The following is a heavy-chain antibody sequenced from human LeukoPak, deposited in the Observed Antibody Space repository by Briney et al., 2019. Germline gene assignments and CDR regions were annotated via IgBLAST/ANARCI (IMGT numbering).Heavy chain of an antibody. CDR1: GFTFSSYE. CDR2: ISSSGTNI. V-gene: IGHV3-48*03. CDR3: ARGRYGLNYYFDY. Sequence: GXXXRLSCAASGFTFSSYEMNWVRQAPGKGLEWISYISSSGTNIYDADSVKGRFTISRDNAKNSLYLQMNSLRAEDTAVYYCARGRYGLNYYFDYWGQGTLVTVSS. D-gene: IGHD5-18*01. J-gene: IGHJ4*02.